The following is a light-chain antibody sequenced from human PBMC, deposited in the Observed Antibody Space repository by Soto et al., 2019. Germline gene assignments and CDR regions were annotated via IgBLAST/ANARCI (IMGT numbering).Light chain of an antibody. J-gene: IGKJ1*01. CDR1: QSISSN. V-gene: IGKV3-15*01. Sequence: MTQSPSSLSASTRDRVTISCRASQSISSNLVWYQQKAGQAPRLLIYGASTRATGIPARFSGSGSGTEFTLTISSLQSEDFAVYYCQQYDNWPTFGQGTKVDIK. CDR2: GAS. CDR3: QQYDNWPT.